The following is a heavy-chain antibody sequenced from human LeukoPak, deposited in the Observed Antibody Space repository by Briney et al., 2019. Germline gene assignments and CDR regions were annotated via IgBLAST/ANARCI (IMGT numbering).Heavy chain of an antibody. Sequence: ASVKVSCKASGYTFTGYYMHWVRQAPGQGLEWMGWINPNSGGTNYAQKFQGRVTMTRDTSISTAYMELSRLRSDDTAVYYRAREGLETSWFDPWGQGTLVTVSS. CDR2: INPNSGGT. D-gene: IGHD1-1*01. CDR1: GYTFTGYY. CDR3: AREGLETSWFDP. J-gene: IGHJ5*02. V-gene: IGHV1-2*02.